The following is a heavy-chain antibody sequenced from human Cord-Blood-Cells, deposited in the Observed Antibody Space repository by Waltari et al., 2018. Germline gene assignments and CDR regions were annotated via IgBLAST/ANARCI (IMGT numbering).Heavy chain of an antibody. CDR1: GGTFSSYA. Sequence: QVQLVQSGAEVKKPGSSVKVSCKASGGTFSSYAISWVRQAPGQGLEWMGGIIHIVGTANYAQKFQGRVTITADESTSTAYMEVSSLRSEDTAVYYCARASTYGSGSYYYYYYYMDVWGKGTTVTVSS. J-gene: IGHJ6*03. D-gene: IGHD3-10*01. CDR2: IIHIVGTA. CDR3: ARASTYGSGSYYYYYYYMDV. V-gene: IGHV1-69*01.